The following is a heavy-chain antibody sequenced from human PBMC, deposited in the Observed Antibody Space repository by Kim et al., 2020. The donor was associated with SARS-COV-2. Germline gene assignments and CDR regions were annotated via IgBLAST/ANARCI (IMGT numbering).Heavy chain of an antibody. CDR2: ISYDGSNK. CDR3: ARSHGELLLWFGELPVYFDY. J-gene: IGHJ4*02. V-gene: IGHV3-30*04. CDR1: GFTFSSYA. D-gene: IGHD3-10*01. Sequence: GGSLRLSCAASGFTFSSYAMHWVRQAPGKGLEWVAVISYDGSNKYYADSVKGRFTISRDNSKNTLYLQMNSLRAEDTAVYYCARSHGELLLWFGELPVYFDYWGQGTLVTVSS.